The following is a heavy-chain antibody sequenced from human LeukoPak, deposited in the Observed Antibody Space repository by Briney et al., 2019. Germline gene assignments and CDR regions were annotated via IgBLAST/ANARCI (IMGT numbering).Heavy chain of an antibody. V-gene: IGHV4-31*03. CDR1: GGYISSGGYY. D-gene: IGHD2-2*02. J-gene: IGHJ6*02. CDR2: IYYSGST. CDR3: ARGEGYCSSTSCYTYYYGMDA. Sequence: PLYLPFTVSGGYISSGGYYWSWIRPHPGKGLEWIGYIYYSGSTYYNPSLKSRFTISVDTSKNQFSLKLSSVTAADTAVYYCARGEGYCSSTSCYTYYYGMDAWGQGTTVTVSS.